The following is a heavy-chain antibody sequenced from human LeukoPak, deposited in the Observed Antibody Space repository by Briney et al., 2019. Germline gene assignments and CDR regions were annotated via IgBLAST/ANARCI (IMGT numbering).Heavy chain of an antibody. CDR2: IYYSGST. D-gene: IGHD4-17*01. V-gene: IGHV4-59*12. J-gene: IGHJ4*02. CDR3: ATLTTPLFDY. CDR1: GGSISSYY. Sequence: SETLSLTCTVSGGSISSYYWSWIRQPPGKGLEWIGYIYYSGSTNYNPSLKSRVTISVDTSKNQFSLKLSSVTAADTAVYYCATLTTPLFDYWGQGTLVTVSS.